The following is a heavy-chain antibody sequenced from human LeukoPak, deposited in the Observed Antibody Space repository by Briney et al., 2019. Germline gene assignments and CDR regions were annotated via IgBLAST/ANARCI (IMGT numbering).Heavy chain of an antibody. J-gene: IGHJ4*02. V-gene: IGHV1-69*04. Sequence: SVKVSCKASGGTFSSYAISWVRQAPGQGLEWMGRIIPILGIANYAQKFQGRVTITADKSTSTAYMELSSLRSEDTAVYYCARSYREVRGNSPDYWGQGTLVTVSS. CDR1: GGTFSSYA. CDR3: ARSYREVRGNSPDY. D-gene: IGHD1-26*01. CDR2: IIPILGIA.